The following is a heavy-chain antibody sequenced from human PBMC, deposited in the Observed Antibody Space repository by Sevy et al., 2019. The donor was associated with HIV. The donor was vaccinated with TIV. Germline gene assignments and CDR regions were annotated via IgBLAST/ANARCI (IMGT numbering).Heavy chain of an antibody. J-gene: IGHJ5*02. Sequence: ASVKVSCKASGYSFTNYGIGWVRQGPGQGLEWMGWISGYNGYTNYAQNLQGRVTMTTDTSTSTAYMELRSLRSDDTVIYYCAKEGKNIRSWFDPWGQGTLVTVSS. CDR2: ISGYNGYT. V-gene: IGHV1-18*01. D-gene: IGHD3-3*02. CDR3: AKEGKNIRSWFDP. CDR1: GYSFTNYG.